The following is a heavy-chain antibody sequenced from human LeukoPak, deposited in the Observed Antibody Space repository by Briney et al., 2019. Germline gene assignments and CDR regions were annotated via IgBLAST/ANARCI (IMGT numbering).Heavy chain of an antibody. J-gene: IGHJ6*02. V-gene: IGHV4-34*01. CDR2: INHSGST. CDR3: ARTSWYYGMDV. CDR1: GGSISSYY. D-gene: IGHD6-13*01. Sequence: SETLSLTCTVSGGSISSYYWSWIRQPPGKGLEWIGEINHSGSTNYNPSLKSRVTISVDTSKNQFSLKLSSVTAADTAVYYCARTSWYYGMDVWGQGTTVTVSS.